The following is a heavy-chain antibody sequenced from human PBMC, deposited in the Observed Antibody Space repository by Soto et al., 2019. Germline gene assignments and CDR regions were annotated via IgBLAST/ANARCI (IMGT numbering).Heavy chain of an antibody. J-gene: IGHJ6*03. Sequence: GGSLRLSCAASGFTFSSYWMHWVRQAPGKGLVWVSRINSDGSSTSYADSVKGRFTISRDNAKNTLYLQMNSLRAEDTAVYYCAREGSDPGFYYYYYYYMDVWGKGTTVTVSS. CDR2: INSDGSST. V-gene: IGHV3-74*01. CDR1: GFTFSSYW. CDR3: AREGSDPGFYYYYYYYMDV. D-gene: IGHD2-21*02.